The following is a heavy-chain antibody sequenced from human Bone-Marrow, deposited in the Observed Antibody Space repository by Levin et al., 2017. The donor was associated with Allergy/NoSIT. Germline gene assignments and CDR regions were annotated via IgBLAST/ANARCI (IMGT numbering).Heavy chain of an antibody. D-gene: IGHD3-10*01. CDR2: IWYDGSAK. V-gene: IGHV3-33*01. CDR1: GFTFSSYG. Sequence: GGSLRLSCAASGFTFSSYGMHWVRQAPGQGLEWVALIWYDGSAKYYADSVKGRFTISRDNSKSTLYLQMNSLRAEDTAVYYCARFEGKRYGLDWGQGTLVTVSS. CDR3: ARFEGKRYGLD. J-gene: IGHJ4*02.